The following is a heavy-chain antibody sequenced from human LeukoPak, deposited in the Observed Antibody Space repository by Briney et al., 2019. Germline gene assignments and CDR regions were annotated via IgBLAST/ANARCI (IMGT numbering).Heavy chain of an antibody. CDR1: GFTFSSYN. J-gene: IGHJ4*02. V-gene: IGHV3-48*01. CDR3: ARDVYYGSGSPRLDY. CDR2: MSRSGDII. D-gene: IGHD3-10*01. Sequence: GGSLRLSCAASGFTFSSYNMNWVRQVPGKGLESVSYMSRSGDIIYYADSVKGRFTISRDNAKNSLYLQMNSLRAEDTAVYYCARDVYYGSGSPRLDYWGRGTLVTVSS.